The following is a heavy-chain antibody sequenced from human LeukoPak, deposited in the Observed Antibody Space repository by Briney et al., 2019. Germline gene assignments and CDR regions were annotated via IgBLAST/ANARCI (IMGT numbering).Heavy chain of an antibody. Sequence: GGSLRLSCAASGFTFSNYAMHWVRQAPGKGLEWVAIISYDGSSKYYADSVKGRITISRDNSKNTLCLQMNSLGPEDTAMYYCAKVRVVFNWNYAYYFDYWGQGTLVTVSS. CDR1: GFTFSNYA. CDR3: AKVRVVFNWNYAYYFDY. CDR2: ISYDGSSK. D-gene: IGHD1-7*01. V-gene: IGHV3-30*18. J-gene: IGHJ4*02.